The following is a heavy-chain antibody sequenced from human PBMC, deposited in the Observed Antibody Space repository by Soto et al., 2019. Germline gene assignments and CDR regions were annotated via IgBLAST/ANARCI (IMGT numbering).Heavy chain of an antibody. Sequence: SQTLSLTCAISGDSVSSNSAAWNWIRQSPSRGLEWLGRTYYRSKWYNDYAVSVKSRITINPDTSKNQFSLQLNSVTPEDTAVYYCARDRGYCSGGSCYVGYYYYYGMDVWGQGTTVTVSS. CDR2: TYYRSKWYN. V-gene: IGHV6-1*01. J-gene: IGHJ6*02. D-gene: IGHD2-15*01. CDR3: ARDRGYCSGGSCYVGYYYYYGMDV. CDR1: GDSVSSNSAA.